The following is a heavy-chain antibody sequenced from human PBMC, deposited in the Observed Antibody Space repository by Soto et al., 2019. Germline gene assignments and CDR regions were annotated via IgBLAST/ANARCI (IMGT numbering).Heavy chain of an antibody. J-gene: IGHJ4*02. Sequence: PSETLSLTCTVSGGSISSSSYYWGWIRQPPGKGLEWIGSIYYSGSTYYNPSLKSRVTISVDTSKNQFSLKLSSVTAADTAVYYCARLVGYSSSWSFDYWGQGTLVTVS. D-gene: IGHD6-13*01. CDR2: IYYSGST. CDR1: GGSISSSSYY. CDR3: ARLVGYSSSWSFDY. V-gene: IGHV4-39*01.